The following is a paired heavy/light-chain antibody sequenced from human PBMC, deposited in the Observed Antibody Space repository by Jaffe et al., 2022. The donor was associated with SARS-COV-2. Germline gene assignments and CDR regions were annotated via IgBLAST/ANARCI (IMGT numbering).Light chain of an antibody. Sequence: EIVLTQSPGTLSLSPGERATLSCRASQSLSSAYLAWYQQKPGQAPRLLIYGESSRATGIPDRFSGSGSGPDFTLTISRLEPEDFAVYFCQQYGTSLITFGQGTRLEIK. CDR1: QSLSSAY. V-gene: IGKV3-20*01. CDR2: GES. J-gene: IGKJ5*01. CDR3: QQYGTSLIT.
Heavy chain of an antibody. CDR3: ARVPLYFDWFSQGFDY. D-gene: IGHD3-9*01. Sequence: QVQLVQSGAEMKKPGASVKVSCKASAFTFTTYTIHWVRQAPGQGLEWMGWINGGNGNTYYSQKLQDRVSITRDTSASTAYMELSSLRSEDTAVYYCARVPLYFDWFSQGFDYWGQGTLVTVSS. J-gene: IGHJ4*02. CDR1: AFTFTTYT. V-gene: IGHV1-3*01. CDR2: INGGNGNT.